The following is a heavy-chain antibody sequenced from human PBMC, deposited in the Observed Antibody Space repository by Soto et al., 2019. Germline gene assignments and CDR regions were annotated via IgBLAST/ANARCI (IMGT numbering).Heavy chain of an antibody. J-gene: IGHJ4*02. V-gene: IGHV3-23*01. CDR2: ISGSGDST. CDR1: GFIFSNYA. CDR3: AKEERRCSSTSCYVDY. Sequence: EVQLLESGGGLVQPGGSLRLSCAASGFIFSNYAMTWVRQAPGKGLEWVSLISGSGDSTYHADSVKGRFSISRDNSKNTLDLQMNSLRAKDTAIYHCAKEERRCSSTSCYVDYWGQGTLVTVSS. D-gene: IGHD2-2*01.